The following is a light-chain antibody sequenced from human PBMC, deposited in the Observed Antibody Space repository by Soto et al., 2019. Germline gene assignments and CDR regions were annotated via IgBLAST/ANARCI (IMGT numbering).Light chain of an antibody. Sequence: QSALTQPASVSGSPGQSITISCTGSSSDVGGYNYVSWYQQYPGKAPKLMIFEVSNRPSGVSNRFSGSKSGNTASLTISGLQAEEEADYYCSSYTSSSTVFGGGTKVTVL. CDR3: SSYTSSSTV. J-gene: IGLJ3*02. V-gene: IGLV2-14*01. CDR1: SSDVGGYNY. CDR2: EVS.